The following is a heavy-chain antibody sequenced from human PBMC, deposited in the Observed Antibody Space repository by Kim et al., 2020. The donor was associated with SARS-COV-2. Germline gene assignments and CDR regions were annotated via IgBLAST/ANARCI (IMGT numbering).Heavy chain of an antibody. D-gene: IGHD3-10*01. CDR1: GFTFSSYA. J-gene: IGHJ4*02. CDR3: VKGIRGVTHPGGY. CDR2: INNDGA. Sequence: GGSLRLSCAASGFTFSSYAMSWVRQVPGKGLEWVSGINNDGAYYADSVKGRFTISRDNSKNTLYLQMNSLRAEDTALYHCVKGIRGVTHPGGYWGQGTLVTVSS. V-gene: IGHV3-23*01.